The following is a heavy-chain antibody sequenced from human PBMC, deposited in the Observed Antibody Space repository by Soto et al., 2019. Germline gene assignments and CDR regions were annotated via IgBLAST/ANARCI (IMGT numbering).Heavy chain of an antibody. V-gene: IGHV1-69*04. CDR2: IIPILGIA. J-gene: IGHJ3*02. D-gene: IGHD3-9*01. CDR3: ARDKVGLLRRILRYFDWLLADAFDI. Sequence: SVKVSCKASGGTFSSYTISWVRQAPGQGLEWMGKIIPILGIANYAQKFQGRVTITADKSTSTAYMELSSLRSEDTAVYYCARDKVGLLRRILRYFDWLLADAFDIWGQGTMVTV. CDR1: GGTFSSYT.